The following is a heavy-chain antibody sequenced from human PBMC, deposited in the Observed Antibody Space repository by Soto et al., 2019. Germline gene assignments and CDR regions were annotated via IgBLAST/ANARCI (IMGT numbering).Heavy chain of an antibody. V-gene: IGHV1-69*02. Sequence: QVQLVQSGAEVKKPGSSVKVSCKASGGTFSSYTISWVRQAPGQGLEWMGRIIPILGIANYAQKFQGRVTITADKSTSTAYMELSSLRAEDTAVYYCARPLSYGSGSYNHYYGMDVWGQGPTVTVSS. D-gene: IGHD3-10*01. CDR2: IIPILGIA. CDR1: GGTFSSYT. J-gene: IGHJ6*02. CDR3: ARPLSYGSGSYNHYYGMDV.